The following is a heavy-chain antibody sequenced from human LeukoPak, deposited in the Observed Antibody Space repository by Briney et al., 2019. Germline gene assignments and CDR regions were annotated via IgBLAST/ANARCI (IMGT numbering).Heavy chain of an antibody. V-gene: IGHV4-31*03. CDR2: IYYSGST. Sequence: SQTLSLTCTVSGGSISSGGYYWSWIRQHPGKGLEWIGYIYYSGSTYCNPSLKSRVTISVDTSKNQFSLKLSSVTAADTAVYYCAREMNYGDYALFDYWGQGTLVTVSS. CDR3: AREMNYGDYALFDY. CDR1: GGSISSGGYY. D-gene: IGHD4-17*01. J-gene: IGHJ4*02.